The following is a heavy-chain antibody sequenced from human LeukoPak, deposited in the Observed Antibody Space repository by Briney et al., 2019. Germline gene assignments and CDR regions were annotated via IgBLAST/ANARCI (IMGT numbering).Heavy chain of an antibody. CDR1: GFTFYTYA. J-gene: IGHJ4*02. CDR2: ISGSGGST. D-gene: IGHD4-17*01. V-gene: IGHV3-23*01. Sequence: GGSLRLSCAASGFTFYTYAMTWVRQAPGKGLDWVSAISGSGGSTYYADSVKGQFTISRHNSKNTLYLQMNSLRAEHTAVYYCAKGYYADYFFDYWGQGTMVTVSS. CDR3: AKGYYADYFFDY.